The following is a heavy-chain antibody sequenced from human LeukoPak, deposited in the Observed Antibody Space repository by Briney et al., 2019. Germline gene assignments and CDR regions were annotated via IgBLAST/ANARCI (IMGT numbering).Heavy chain of an antibody. Sequence: GGSLRLSCAASGFTFSSYAMSWVRQAPGKGLEWVSAISGSGGSTYYADSVKGRFTISRDNSKNTLYLQMNSLRAEDTAVYYCAKEIRPNYYGSGNRRYMDVWGKGTTVTVSS. D-gene: IGHD3-10*01. J-gene: IGHJ6*03. CDR1: GFTFSSYA. V-gene: IGHV3-23*01. CDR3: AKEIRPNYYGSGNRRYMDV. CDR2: ISGSGGST.